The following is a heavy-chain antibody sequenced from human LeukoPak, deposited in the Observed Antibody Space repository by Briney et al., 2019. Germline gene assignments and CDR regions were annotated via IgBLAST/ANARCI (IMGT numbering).Heavy chain of an antibody. J-gene: IGHJ4*02. Sequence: SETLSLTCTVSGGSISSSSYYWGWIRQPPRKGLEWIGSIYYSGSTYYNPSLKSRVTISVDTSKNQFSLKLSSVTAADTAVYYCAAGKGFGVVIIDYWGQGTLVTVSS. CDR1: GGSISSSSYY. D-gene: IGHD3-3*01. CDR2: IYYSGST. V-gene: IGHV4-39*07. CDR3: AAGKGFGVVIIDY.